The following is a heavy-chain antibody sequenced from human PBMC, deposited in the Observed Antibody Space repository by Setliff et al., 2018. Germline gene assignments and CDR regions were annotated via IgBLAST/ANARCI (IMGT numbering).Heavy chain of an antibody. J-gene: IGHJ4*02. V-gene: IGHV3-21*01. CDR2: ISSSSSYI. CDR3: ARDNWVDSVMVTEKGEF. CDR1: GFSFSNYG. D-gene: IGHD5-18*01. Sequence: GGSLRLSCVVSGFSFSNYGMSWVRQAPGKGLEWVSSISSSSSYIYYADSVKGRVTISRDDDRRTMYLQMNRLRAKDTAVYYSARDNWVDSVMVTEKGEFWGQGTLVTVSS.